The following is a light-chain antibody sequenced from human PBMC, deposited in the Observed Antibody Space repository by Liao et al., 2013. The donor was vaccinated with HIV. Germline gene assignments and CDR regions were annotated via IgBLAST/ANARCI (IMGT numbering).Light chain of an antibody. CDR3: QAWHNGGV. J-gene: IGLJ3*02. CDR2: QDN. CDR1: ELGDKY. Sequence: SYDLTQPPSVSVSPGQTASITCSGDELGDKYVCWYQQKPGQSPVLVIHQDNKRPSGIPERFSGSNSGSTATLTISGTQAMDEADYYCQAWHNGGVFGGGTKLTVL. V-gene: IGLV3-1*01.